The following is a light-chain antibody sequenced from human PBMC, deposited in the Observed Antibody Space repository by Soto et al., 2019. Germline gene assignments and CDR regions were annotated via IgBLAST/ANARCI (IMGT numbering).Light chain of an antibody. Sequence: QSPATLSVSPCERYTLACXASQSVSSSRLAWYRQKPGQAPRLLIYEASNRATGIPARFSGSGSGTDFTLTISSLEPEDFAVYYCQQRSNWPLTFGGGTKVDIK. CDR3: QQRSNWPLT. V-gene: IGKV3-11*01. CDR1: QSVSSS. CDR2: EAS. J-gene: IGKJ4*01.